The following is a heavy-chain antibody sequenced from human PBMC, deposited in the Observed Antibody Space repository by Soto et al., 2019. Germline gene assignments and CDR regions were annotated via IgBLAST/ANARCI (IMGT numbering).Heavy chain of an antibody. CDR3: AAGRIAAADY. D-gene: IGHD6-13*01. V-gene: IGHV3-33*01. Sequence: QVQLVESGRGVVQPGRSLRLSCAASGFTFSSYGMHWVRQAPGKGLEWVAVIWYDGSNKYYADSVKGRFTISRDNSKNTLYLQMNSLRAEDTAVYYCAAGRIAAADYWGQGTLVTVSS. CDR1: GFTFSSYG. CDR2: IWYDGSNK. J-gene: IGHJ4*02.